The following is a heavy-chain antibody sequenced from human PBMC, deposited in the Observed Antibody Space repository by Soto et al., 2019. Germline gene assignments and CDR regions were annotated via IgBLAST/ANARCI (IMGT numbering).Heavy chain of an antibody. D-gene: IGHD3-22*01. V-gene: IGHV4-31*03. CDR1: GGSISSGGYY. J-gene: IGHJ4*02. CDR3: AREGDYYDSSGYIDY. CDR2: IYYSGST. Sequence: SETLSLTCTVSGGSISSGGYYWSWIRQHPGKGLEWIGYIYYSGSTYYNPSLKSRVTISVDTSKNQFSLKLSSVTAADTAVYYCAREGDYYDSSGYIDYWGQGTLVTVSS.